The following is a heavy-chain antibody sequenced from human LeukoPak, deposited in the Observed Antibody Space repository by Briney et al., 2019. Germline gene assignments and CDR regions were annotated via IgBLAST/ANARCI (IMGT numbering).Heavy chain of an antibody. V-gene: IGHV3-74*01. CDR2: INSDGSST. CDR1: GFTFSSYW. D-gene: IGHD6-6*01. CDR3: ARGDLIAARLY. J-gene: IGHJ4*02. Sequence: PGGSLRLSCAASGFTFSSYWMHWVRQAPGKGLVWVSRINSDGSSTSYADSVKGRFTISRDNAKNTLYLQMNSLRAEDTAVYYCARGDLIAARLYWGQGTRVTVSS.